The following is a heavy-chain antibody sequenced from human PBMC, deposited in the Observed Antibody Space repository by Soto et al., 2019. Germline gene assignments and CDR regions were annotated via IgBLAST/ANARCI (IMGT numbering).Heavy chain of an antibody. J-gene: IGHJ4*02. V-gene: IGHV1-69*13. D-gene: IGHD3-3*01. Sequence: GASVKVSCKASGGTFSSYAISWVRQAPGQGLEWMGGIIPIFGTANYAQKFQGRVTITADESTSTAYMELSSLRSEDTAVYYCESSVSTFWSGPADTDYWGQGTLVTVSS. CDR1: GGTFSSYA. CDR2: IIPIFGTA. CDR3: ESSVSTFWSGPADTDY.